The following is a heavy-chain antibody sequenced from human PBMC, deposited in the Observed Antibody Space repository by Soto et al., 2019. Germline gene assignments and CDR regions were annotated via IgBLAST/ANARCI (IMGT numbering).Heavy chain of an antibody. CDR3: ARHGLDYDILTDNDAFDI. D-gene: IGHD3-9*01. Sequence: SETLSLTCTVSGGSISSYYWSWIRQPPGKGLEWIGYIYYSGSTNYNPSVNSRVTISVDTSKNQLSLKLSSVTAADTAVYYCARHGLDYDILTDNDAFDIWGQGTMVTVSS. CDR1: GGSISSYY. CDR2: IYYSGST. J-gene: IGHJ3*02. V-gene: IGHV4-59*08.